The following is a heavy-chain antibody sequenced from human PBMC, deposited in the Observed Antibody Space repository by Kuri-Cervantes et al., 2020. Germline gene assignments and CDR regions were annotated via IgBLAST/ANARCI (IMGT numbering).Heavy chain of an antibody. CDR2: ISSSASYK. Sequence: GESLKISCAASGFTFSLYSMNWVRQAPGRGLEWVSSISSSASYKYYADSLKGRFTISRDNSKNTLYLQMNSLRAEDTAVYYCAKAVGIAVAGDMDVWGQGTTVTVSS. D-gene: IGHD6-19*01. V-gene: IGHV3-21*04. CDR1: GFTFSLYS. J-gene: IGHJ6*02. CDR3: AKAVGIAVAGDMDV.